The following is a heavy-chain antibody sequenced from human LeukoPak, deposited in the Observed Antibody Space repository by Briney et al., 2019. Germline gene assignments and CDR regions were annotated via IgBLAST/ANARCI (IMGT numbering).Heavy chain of an antibody. CDR3: SREHALGDF. D-gene: IGHD2-2*01. CDR2: ISYDGSNK. V-gene: IGHV3-30*03. Sequence: PGGSLRLSCAASGFTFSSYGMHWVRQAPGKGLEWVAVISYDGSNKYYADSVKGRFTISRDNSKNTLYLQMNSLRAEDTAVYYCSREHALGDFWGQGSLVTVSS. J-gene: IGHJ4*02. CDR1: GFTFSSYG.